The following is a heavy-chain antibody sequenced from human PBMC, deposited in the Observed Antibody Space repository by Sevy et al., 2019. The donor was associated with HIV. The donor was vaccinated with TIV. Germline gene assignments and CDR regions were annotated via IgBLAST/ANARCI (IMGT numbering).Heavy chain of an antibody. CDR2: IIPIFGTA. CDR3: VIRLSIAARNYYYYYMDV. CDR1: GGTFSSYA. D-gene: IGHD6-6*01. Sequence: ASVKVSCKASGGTFSSYAISWVRQAPGQGLEWMGGIIPIFGTANYAQKFQGRVTITADKSTSTAYMELSSLRSEDTAVYYCVIRLSIAARNYYYYYMDVWGKGTTVTVSS. J-gene: IGHJ6*03. V-gene: IGHV1-69*06.